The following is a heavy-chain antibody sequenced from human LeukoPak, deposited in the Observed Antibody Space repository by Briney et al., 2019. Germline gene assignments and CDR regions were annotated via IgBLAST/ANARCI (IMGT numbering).Heavy chain of an antibody. V-gene: IGHV1-69*02. CDR3: ARGPGIAAAANWFDP. J-gene: IGHJ5*02. CDR2: IIPILGIA. D-gene: IGHD6-13*01. Sequence: SVKVSCKATGGTFSSYTISWVRQAPGQGLEWMGRIIPILGIANYAQKFQGRVTITADKSTSTAYMELSSLRSEDTAVYYCARGPGIAAAANWFDPWGQGTLVTVSS. CDR1: GGTFSSYT.